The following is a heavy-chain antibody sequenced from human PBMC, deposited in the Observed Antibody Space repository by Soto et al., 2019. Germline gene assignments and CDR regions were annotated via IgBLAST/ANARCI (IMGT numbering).Heavy chain of an antibody. Sequence: SETLSLTCTVSCGSISSGGYYWSWIRQHPGKGLEWIGYIYYSGSTYYNPSLKSRVTISVDTSKNQFSLKLSSVTAADTAVYYCARPRMDYDFWSGYGHAFDIWGQGTMVTVSS. CDR2: IYYSGST. J-gene: IGHJ3*02. CDR3: ARPRMDYDFWSGYGHAFDI. CDR1: CGSISSGGYY. D-gene: IGHD3-3*01. V-gene: IGHV4-31*03.